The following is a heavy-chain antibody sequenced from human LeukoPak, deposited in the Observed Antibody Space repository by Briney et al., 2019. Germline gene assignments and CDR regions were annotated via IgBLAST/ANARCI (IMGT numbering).Heavy chain of an antibody. CDR3: AKAGGWFGELLQTSADNWFDP. CDR2: IIPIFGTA. D-gene: IGHD3-10*01. V-gene: IGHV1-69*13. Sequence: SVKVSCKASGGTFSSYAISWVRQAPGQGLEWMGGIIPIFGTANYAQKFQGRVTITADESTSTAYMELSSLRSEDTAVYYCAKAGGWFGELLQTSADNWFDPWGQGTLVTVSS. J-gene: IGHJ5*02. CDR1: GGTFSSYA.